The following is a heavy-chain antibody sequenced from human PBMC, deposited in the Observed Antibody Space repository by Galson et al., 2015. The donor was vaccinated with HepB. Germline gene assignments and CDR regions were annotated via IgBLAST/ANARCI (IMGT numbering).Heavy chain of an antibody. Sequence: SVKVSCKASGYTFTGYYMHWVRQAPGQGLEWMGWINPNSGGTNYAQKFQGWVTMTRDTSISTAYMELSRLRSDDTAVYYCARVGIPSDGDYDYGMDVWGQGTTVTVSS. CDR2: INPNSGGT. CDR1: GYTFTGYY. J-gene: IGHJ6*02. V-gene: IGHV1-2*04. D-gene: IGHD4-17*01. CDR3: ARVGIPSDGDYDYGMDV.